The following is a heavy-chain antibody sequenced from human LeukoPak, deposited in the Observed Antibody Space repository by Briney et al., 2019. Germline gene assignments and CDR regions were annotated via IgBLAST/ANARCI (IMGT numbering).Heavy chain of an antibody. D-gene: IGHD6-13*01. CDR1: GSTVSSNY. V-gene: IGHV3-53*01. CDR2: IYSGGST. J-gene: IGHJ4*02. CDR3: ARGGSSWYYFDY. Sequence: GGSLRLSCAASGSTVSSNYMSWVRQAPGKGLEWVSVIYSGGSTYYADSVKGRFTISRDNSKNTLYLQMNSLRAEDTAVYYCARGGSSWYYFDYWGQGTLVTVSS.